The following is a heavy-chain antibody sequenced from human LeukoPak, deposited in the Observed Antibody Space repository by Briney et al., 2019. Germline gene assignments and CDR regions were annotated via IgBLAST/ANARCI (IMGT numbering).Heavy chain of an antibody. V-gene: IGHV1-69*02. CDR2: IIPILGIA. J-gene: IGHJ5*01. D-gene: IGHD1-26*01. CDR1: GGTFSSYT. Sequence: SVKVSCKASGGTFSSYTISWVRQAPGQGLEWMGRIIPILGIANYAQKFQGRVTVTEDTSTDTAYMELSSLRSEDTAVYYCAADPMLSTTTWFGYWGQGTLVTVSS. CDR3: AADPMLSTTTWFGY.